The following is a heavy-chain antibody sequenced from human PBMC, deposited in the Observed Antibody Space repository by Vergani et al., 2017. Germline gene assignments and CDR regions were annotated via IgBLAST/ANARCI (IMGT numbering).Heavy chain of an antibody. CDR3: CYGDYDY. J-gene: IGHJ4*02. D-gene: IGHD4-17*01. Sequence: EVQLVESGGGLVQPGGSLRLSCAASGFTFSSYAMSWVRQAPGKGLEWVSAISGSGGSTYYADSVKGRFTISRDNYKNNLYLQMNSLIAEDTAVYYRCYGDYDYWGQGTLVTVSS. V-gene: IGHV3-23*04. CDR1: GFTFSSYA. CDR2: ISGSGGST.